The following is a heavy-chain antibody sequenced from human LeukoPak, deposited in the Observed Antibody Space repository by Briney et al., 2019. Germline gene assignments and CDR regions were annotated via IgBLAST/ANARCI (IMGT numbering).Heavy chain of an antibody. V-gene: IGHV3-48*04. D-gene: IGHD2-15*01. CDR3: ARDGIVGDAQSDY. CDR2: ISSSSSTI. CDR1: GFTFSSYS. Sequence: GGSLRLSCAASGFTFSSYSMNWVRQAPGKGLEWVSYISSSSSTIYYADSVKGRFTISRDNAKNSLYLQMNSLRAEDTAVYYCARDGIVGDAQSDYWGQGTLVTVSS. J-gene: IGHJ4*02.